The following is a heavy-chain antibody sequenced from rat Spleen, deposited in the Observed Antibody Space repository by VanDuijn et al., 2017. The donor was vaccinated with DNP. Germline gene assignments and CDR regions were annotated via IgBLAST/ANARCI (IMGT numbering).Heavy chain of an antibody. Sequence: EVQLQESGPGLVKPSQSLSLTCSVTGYSITNTYWGWIRKFPGNKMEWIGHISYSGSTRYNPSLKSRISITRDKSKNQFFLQLNSVTQEDTATCYCARWGDYFDYWGQGGMVTVSS. CDR3: ARWGDYFDY. J-gene: IGHJ2*01. CDR1: GYSITNTY. CDR2: ISYSGST. V-gene: IGHV3-1*01.